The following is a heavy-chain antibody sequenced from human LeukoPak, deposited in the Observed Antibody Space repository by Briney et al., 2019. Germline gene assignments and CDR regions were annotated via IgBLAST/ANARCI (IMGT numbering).Heavy chain of an antibody. CDR3: AKEGYRYGYAIDY. Sequence: PGGSLRLSCETPGFTVSSNYMSWVRQAPGKGLEWVSVIYSGGSTDYGDSVRGRFTISRDNSKNTLYLQMNSLRAEDTAVYYCAKEGYRYGYAIDYWGQGTLVTVSS. CDR1: GFTVSSNY. V-gene: IGHV3-53*01. J-gene: IGHJ4*02. CDR2: IYSGGST. D-gene: IGHD5-18*01.